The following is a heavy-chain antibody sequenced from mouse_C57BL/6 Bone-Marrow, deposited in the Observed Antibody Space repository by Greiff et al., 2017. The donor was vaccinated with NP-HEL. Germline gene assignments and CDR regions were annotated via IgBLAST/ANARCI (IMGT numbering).Heavy chain of an antibody. V-gene: IGHV1-54*01. Sequence: QVQLKQSGAELVRPGTSVKVSCKASGYAFTNYLIEWVKQRPGQGLEWIGVINPGSGGTNYNEKFKGKATLTADKSSRTAYMQLSSLTSEDSAVYFCARRGSSYFDYWGQGTTPTVSA. CDR3: ARRGSSYFDY. CDR2: INPGSGGT. J-gene: IGHJ2*01. CDR1: GYAFTNYL.